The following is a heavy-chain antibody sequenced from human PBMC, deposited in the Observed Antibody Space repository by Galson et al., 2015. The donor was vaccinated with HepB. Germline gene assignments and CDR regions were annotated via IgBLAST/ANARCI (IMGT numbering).Heavy chain of an antibody. V-gene: IGHV4-38-2*02. CDR3: ARDEGAYYYDSSGYYFY. J-gene: IGHJ4*02. CDR2: IYHSGST. Sequence: SETLSLTCTVSGYSISSGYYWGWIRQPPGKGLEWIGSIYHSGSTYYNPSLKSRVTISVDTSKNQFSLKLSSVTAADTAVYYCARDEGAYYYDSSGYYFYWGQGTLVTVSS. CDR1: GYSISSGYY. D-gene: IGHD3-22*01.